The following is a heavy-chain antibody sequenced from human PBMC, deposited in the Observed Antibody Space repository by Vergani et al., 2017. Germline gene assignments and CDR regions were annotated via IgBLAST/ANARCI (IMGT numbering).Heavy chain of an antibody. J-gene: IGHJ5*02. Sequence: QVQLQQSGPGLVKPSQTLSLTCAIPGDSVSSNSAAWNSIRQSPSRGLGWLGRTYYRSKWYNDYAVSVKSRITINPDTSKNQCSLQLNSVTPGDTAVYYCAIAAAGGWFDPWGEGTLVTVSP. D-gene: IGHD6-13*01. CDR3: AIAAAGGWFDP. V-gene: IGHV6-1*01. CDR1: GDSVSSNSAA. CDR2: TYYRSKWYN.